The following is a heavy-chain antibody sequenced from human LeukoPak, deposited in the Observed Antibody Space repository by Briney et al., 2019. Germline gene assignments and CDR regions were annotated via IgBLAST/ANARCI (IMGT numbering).Heavy chain of an antibody. D-gene: IGHD2-15*01. CDR3: ARVRYCSGGSCYDDY. J-gene: IGHJ4*02. Sequence: GGSLRLSCAASGFTFSSYWMSWVRQAPGKGLEWVANIKQDGSERYYVDSVKGRFTISRDNAKNSLYLQMNSLRAEDTAVYSCARVRYCSGGSCYDDYWGQGTLVTVSS. V-gene: IGHV3-7*05. CDR1: GFTFSSYW. CDR2: IKQDGSER.